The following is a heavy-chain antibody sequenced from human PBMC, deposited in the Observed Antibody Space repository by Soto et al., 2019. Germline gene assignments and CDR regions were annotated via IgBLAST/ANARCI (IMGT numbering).Heavy chain of an antibody. CDR1: GYSFTSYW. V-gene: IGHV5-51*01. J-gene: IGHJ6*03. Sequence: GGSLRLSCKGSGYSFTSYWIGWVRQMPGKGLEWMGIIYPGDSDTRYSPSFQGQVTISADKSISTAYLQWSSLKASDTAMYYCARSPFARNPIVVAGYYYMDVWGKGTTVTVSS. CDR3: ARSPFARNPIVVAGYYYMDV. CDR2: IYPGDSDT. D-gene: IGHD2-15*01.